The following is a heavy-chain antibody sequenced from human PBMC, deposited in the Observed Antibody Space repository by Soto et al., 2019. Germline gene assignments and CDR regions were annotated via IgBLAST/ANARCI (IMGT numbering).Heavy chain of an antibody. V-gene: IGHV3-7*03. CDR1: GFTFSSYW. J-gene: IGHJ4*02. Sequence: EVQLVESGGGLVQPGGSLRLSCAASGFTFSSYWMSWVRQAPGKGLEWVANIKQDGSEKYYVDSVKGRFTISRDSAKNSLYLQMNSLRAEDTAVYYCGRLMNGGATDYWGQGTLVTVS. CDR3: GRLMNGGATDY. D-gene: IGHD1-26*01. CDR2: IKQDGSEK.